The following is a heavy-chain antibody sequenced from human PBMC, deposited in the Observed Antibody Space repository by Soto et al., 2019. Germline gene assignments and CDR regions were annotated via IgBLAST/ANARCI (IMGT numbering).Heavy chain of an antibody. CDR3: ARGPSGDKVHY. D-gene: IGHD7-27*01. J-gene: IGHJ4*02. V-gene: IGHV4-30-4*01. CDR1: GGSISSYY. Sequence: PSETLSLTCTVSGGSISSYYWSWIRQPPGEGLEWIGHILDSGTTYTNPSLRSQVAISLDTSKNHFSLTLSSVTAADTAVYYCARGPSGDKVHYWGQGALVTVSS. CDR2: ILDSGTT.